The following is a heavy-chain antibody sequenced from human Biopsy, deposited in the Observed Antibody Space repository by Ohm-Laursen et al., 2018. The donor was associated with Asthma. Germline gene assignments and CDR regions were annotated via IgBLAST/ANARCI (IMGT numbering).Heavy chain of an antibody. Sequence: SLRLSCTASGFTFDNYTMHWVRQAPGKGLEWVTIISYDGRNTYYADSVEGRFTISRDNSKNTLFLQLSSLRPEDTAVYYCARGGLHYYEYYGMDVWGQGTTVTVSS. V-gene: IGHV3-30*04. CDR3: ARGGLHYYEYYGMDV. CDR1: GFTFDNYT. D-gene: IGHD2-21*02. J-gene: IGHJ6*02. CDR2: ISYDGRNT.